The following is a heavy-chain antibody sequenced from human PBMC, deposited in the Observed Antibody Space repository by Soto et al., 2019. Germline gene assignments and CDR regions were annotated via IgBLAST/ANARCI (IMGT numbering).Heavy chain of an antibody. CDR3: AKTTVTTPYYYGMDV. CDR1: GFTFSSYA. Sequence: EVQLVESGGGLVQPGGSLRLSCAASGFTFSSYAMHWVRQAPGKGLEYVSAISSNGGSTYYANSVKGRFTISRDNSKNTLYLQMGSLRGEDMAVYYGAKTTVTTPYYYGMDVWGQGTTVTVSS. D-gene: IGHD4-17*01. CDR2: ISSNGGST. J-gene: IGHJ6*02. V-gene: IGHV3-64*01.